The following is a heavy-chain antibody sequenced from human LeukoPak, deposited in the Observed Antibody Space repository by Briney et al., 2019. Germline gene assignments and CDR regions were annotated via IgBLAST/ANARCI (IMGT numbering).Heavy chain of an antibody. D-gene: IGHD2-15*01. CDR2: ISAYNGNT. CDR1: GYTFSSYG. Sequence: ASVKVSCKASGYTFSSYGISWVRQAPGQGLEWRGWISAYNGNTNYAQKLQGRVTMTTDTSTSTAYMELRSLRSDDTAMYYCARDDLDCSGGTCYPDDYWGQGTLVTVSS. J-gene: IGHJ4*02. CDR3: ARDDLDCSGGTCYPDDY. V-gene: IGHV1-18*01.